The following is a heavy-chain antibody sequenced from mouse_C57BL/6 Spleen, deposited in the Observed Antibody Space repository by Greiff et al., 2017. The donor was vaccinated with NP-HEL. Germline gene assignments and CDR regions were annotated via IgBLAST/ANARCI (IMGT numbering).Heavy chain of an antibody. CDR2: IYPRDGST. Sequence: VQLQQSGPELVKPGASVKLSCKASGYTFTSYDINWVKQRPGQGLEWIGWIYPRDGSTKYNEKFKGKATLTVDTSSSTAYMELHSLTSEDSAVYFCARYGYDGYYAMDYWGQGTSVTVSS. J-gene: IGHJ4*01. V-gene: IGHV1-85*01. D-gene: IGHD2-2*01. CDR3: ARYGYDGYYAMDY. CDR1: GYTFTSYD.